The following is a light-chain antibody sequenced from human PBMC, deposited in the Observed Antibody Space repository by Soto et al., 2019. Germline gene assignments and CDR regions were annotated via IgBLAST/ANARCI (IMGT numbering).Light chain of an antibody. V-gene: IGLV1-47*01. J-gene: IGLJ2*01. CDR3: AAWDDSLSAVV. CDR1: SSNIGSNY. CDR2: RND. Sequence: QSVLTQPPSASGTPGQRVTISCSGSSSNIGSNYVYWYQQLPGSAPKLLIYRNDQRPSGVPDRFSASKSGTAASLAISGLRSEGEADYHCAAWDDSLSAVVFGGGTKLTVL.